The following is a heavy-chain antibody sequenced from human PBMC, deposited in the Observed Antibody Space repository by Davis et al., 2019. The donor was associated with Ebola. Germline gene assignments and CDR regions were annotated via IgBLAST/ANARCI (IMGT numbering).Heavy chain of an antibody. D-gene: IGHD3-3*01. J-gene: IGHJ4*02. Sequence: AASVKVSCKASGYTFTSYGISWVRQAPGQGLEWMGRIIPILGIANYAQKFQGRVTITADKSTSTAYMELSSLRSEDTAVYYCARDLGDFWSGYHFDYWGQGTLVTVSS. CDR1: GYTFTSYG. CDR3: ARDLGDFWSGYHFDY. CDR2: IIPILGIA. V-gene: IGHV1-69*04.